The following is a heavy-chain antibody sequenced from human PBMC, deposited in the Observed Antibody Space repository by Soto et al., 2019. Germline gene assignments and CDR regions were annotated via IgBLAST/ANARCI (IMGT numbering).Heavy chain of an antibody. V-gene: IGHV3-30-3*01. CDR1: GFTFRTYA. Sequence: QVQLVESGGGVVQPGRSRRLSCAPPGFTFRTYAMHWVPRPPARGREGVAVISNDGSNKYYADSVKGRFTISRDNSKNTLYLQMNSLRAEDTAVYYCARLEITMVRGVTDYWGQGTLVTVSS. CDR2: ISNDGSNK. J-gene: IGHJ4*02. CDR3: ARLEITMVRGVTDY. D-gene: IGHD3-10*01.